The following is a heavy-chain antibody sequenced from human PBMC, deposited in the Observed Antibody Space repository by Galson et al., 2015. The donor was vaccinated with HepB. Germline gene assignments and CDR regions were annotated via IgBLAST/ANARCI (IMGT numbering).Heavy chain of an antibody. CDR2: LSYHGDNE. CDR1: GFTFSYYA. Sequence: SLRLSCAASGFTFSYYAMSWVRQAPGKGLEWLAVLSYHGDNEYYADSVKGRFTISRDNSENMVYLQMHSLRVEDTAVYYCARTFYFDYWGQGTVVTVSS. J-gene: IGHJ4*02. CDR3: ARTFYFDY. V-gene: IGHV3-30*04.